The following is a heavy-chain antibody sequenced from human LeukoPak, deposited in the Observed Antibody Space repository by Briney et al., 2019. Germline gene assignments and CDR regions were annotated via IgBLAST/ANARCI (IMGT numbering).Heavy chain of an antibody. Sequence: ASVKVSCKVSGYTLTELSMHWVRQAPGKGLEWMGSFDPEDGETIYAQKFQGRVTMTEDTSTDTAYMELSSLRSEDTAVYYCATDLVVVPAAISAVRDYWGQGTLVTVSS. V-gene: IGHV1-24*01. D-gene: IGHD2-2*01. CDR1: GYTLTELS. J-gene: IGHJ4*02. CDR3: ATDLVVVPAAISAVRDY. CDR2: FDPEDGET.